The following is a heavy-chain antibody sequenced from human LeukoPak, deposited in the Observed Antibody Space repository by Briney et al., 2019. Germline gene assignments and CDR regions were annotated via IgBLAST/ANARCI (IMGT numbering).Heavy chain of an antibody. Sequence: GGPLRLSCAASGFTFSSYSMNWVRQAPGKGLEWVSSISSSSSYIYYADSVKGRFTISRDNAKNSLYLQMNSLRAEDTAVYYCARGEDLCSSTSCYGYWGQGTLVTVSS. D-gene: IGHD2-2*01. CDR2: ISSSSSYI. J-gene: IGHJ4*02. CDR1: GFTFSSYS. V-gene: IGHV3-21*01. CDR3: ARGEDLCSSTSCYGY.